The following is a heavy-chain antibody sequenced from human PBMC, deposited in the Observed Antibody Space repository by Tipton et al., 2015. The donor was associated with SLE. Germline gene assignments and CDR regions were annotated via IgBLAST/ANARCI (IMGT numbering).Heavy chain of an antibody. D-gene: IGHD1-26*01. CDR3: ARDRGSGSHPSLFDY. Sequence: TLSLTCTVSGGSISSSSYYWGWIRQPPGKGLEWIGYMYYSGSTNYNPSLKSRVTISVDTSKNQFSLKLSSVTAADTAVYYCARDRGSGSHPSLFDYWGQGTLVTVSS. CDR1: GGSISSSSYY. CDR2: MYYSGST. V-gene: IGHV4-61*01. J-gene: IGHJ4*02.